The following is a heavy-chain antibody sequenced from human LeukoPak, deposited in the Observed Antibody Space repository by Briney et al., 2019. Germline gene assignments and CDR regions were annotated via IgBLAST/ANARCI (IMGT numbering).Heavy chain of an antibody. J-gene: IGHJ6*02. D-gene: IGHD2-21*01. CDR1: EFSVKYNY. CDR2: LYSAGST. V-gene: IGHV3-53*01. CDR3: ARDLNSNLLYYGMDV. Sequence: GGSLRLSCAASEFSVKYNYMTWVRQAPGKGLEWVSLLYSAGSTNYADSVKGRFTISRDNAKNSLYLQMNSLRAEDTAVYYCARDLNSNLLYYGMDVWGQGTTVTVSS.